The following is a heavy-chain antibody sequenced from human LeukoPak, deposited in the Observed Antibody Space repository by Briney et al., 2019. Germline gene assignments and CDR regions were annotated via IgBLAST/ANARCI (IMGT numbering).Heavy chain of an antibody. V-gene: IGHV3-23*01. CDR1: GFTISSHG. CDR2: ISGSGDNT. Sequence: GGSLRLSCAASGFTISSHGMNWVRQAPGKGLEWVSGISGSGDNTYFADSVKGRFTISRDNSKNALYLQMNSLRVEDTAVYYCARDSGWIQFGVWGQGTTVTVSS. J-gene: IGHJ6*02. CDR3: ARDSGWIQFGV. D-gene: IGHD5-18*01.